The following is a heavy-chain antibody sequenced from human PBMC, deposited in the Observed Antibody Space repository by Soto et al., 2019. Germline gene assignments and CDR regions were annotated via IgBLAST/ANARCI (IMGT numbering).Heavy chain of an antibody. Sequence: GGSLRLSCAASGFTFSSYAMHWVRQAPGKGLEWVAVISYDGSNKYYADSVKGRFTISRDNSKNTLYLQMNSLRAEDTAVYYCARGWQQLETVYFQHWGQGTLVTVSS. D-gene: IGHD6-13*01. CDR1: GFTFSSYA. CDR3: ARGWQQLETVYFQH. J-gene: IGHJ1*01. CDR2: ISYDGSNK. V-gene: IGHV3-30-3*01.